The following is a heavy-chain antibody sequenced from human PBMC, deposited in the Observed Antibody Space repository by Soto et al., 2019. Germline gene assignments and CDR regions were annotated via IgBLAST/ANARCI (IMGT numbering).Heavy chain of an antibody. V-gene: IGHV1-18*01. CDR3: ARVVPLYYYDSSGYDY. CDR1: GYTFTSYC. CDR2: TSAYNGNT. Sequence: ASVKVSCKASGYTFTSYCISWVRQAPGQGLEWMGWTSAYNGNTNYAQKLQGRVTMTTDTSTSTAYMELRSLRSDDTAVYYCARVVPLYYYDSSGYDYWGQGTLVTVSS. J-gene: IGHJ4*02. D-gene: IGHD3-22*01.